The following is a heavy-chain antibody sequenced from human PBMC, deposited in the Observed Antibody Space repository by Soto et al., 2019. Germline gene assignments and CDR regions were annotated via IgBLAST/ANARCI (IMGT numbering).Heavy chain of an antibody. CDR2: INAANGNT. CDR1: GYTFTNNA. Sequence: QVQLVQSGAEVKKPGASVKVSCKASGYTFTNNATHWVRQAPGQRLEWMGWINAANGNTKYSQKFQGRVTITRDTSASTAYMELSSLRSEDTAVYYCARDQGLCSGGSCWGYFDYWGQGTLVTVSS. J-gene: IGHJ4*02. D-gene: IGHD2-15*01. V-gene: IGHV1-3*01. CDR3: ARDQGLCSGGSCWGYFDY.